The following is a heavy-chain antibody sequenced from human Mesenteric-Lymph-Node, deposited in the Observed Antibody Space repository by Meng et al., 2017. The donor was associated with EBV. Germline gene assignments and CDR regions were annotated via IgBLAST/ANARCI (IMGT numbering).Heavy chain of an antibody. Sequence: GQLVGSGGGLVQPGGSLRLSCAVSGFTFSSDAMSWVRQAPGKGLEWVSSISGNGVSKYYADSVKGRFTISRDNSKNTLYLEMNSLRAEDTAVYYCAKGGLAYNDNWGQGTLVTVSS. CDR1: GFTFSSDA. J-gene: IGHJ4*02. CDR2: ISGNGVSK. CDR3: AKGGLAYNDN. D-gene: IGHD2-21*01. V-gene: IGHV3-23*04.